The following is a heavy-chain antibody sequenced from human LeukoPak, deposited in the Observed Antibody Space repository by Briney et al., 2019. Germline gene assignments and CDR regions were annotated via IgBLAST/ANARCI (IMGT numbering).Heavy chain of an antibody. CDR2: IYYSGST. J-gene: IGHJ3*02. D-gene: IGHD6-13*01. CDR3: ARHSGRRIAAHDAFDI. V-gene: IGHV4-59*08. Sequence: PSETLSLTCTVSGGSISSYYWSWIRQPPGKGLEWIGYIYYSGSTNYNPSLKSRVTISVDTSKNQFSLKLSSVTAADTAVYYCARHSGRRIAAHDAFDIWGQGTMVTVSS. CDR1: GGSISSYY.